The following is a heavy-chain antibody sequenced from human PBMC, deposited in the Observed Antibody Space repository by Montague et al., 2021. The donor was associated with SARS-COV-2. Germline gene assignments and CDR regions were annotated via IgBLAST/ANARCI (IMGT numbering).Heavy chain of an antibody. CDR1: GGSFSGYY. J-gene: IGHJ4*02. D-gene: IGHD3-3*01. CDR3: ANMGVGRITIFGVVSRGGLDY. CDR2: IYYSGNT. V-gene: IGHV4-34*01. Sequence: SETLSLTCAVYGGSFSGYYWTWIRQPPGKGLEWIGNIYYSGNTYYNPSLKSRVTISVDTSKNQFSLKLSSVTAADTAVYYCANMGVGRITIFGVVSRGGLDYWGQGTLVTVSS.